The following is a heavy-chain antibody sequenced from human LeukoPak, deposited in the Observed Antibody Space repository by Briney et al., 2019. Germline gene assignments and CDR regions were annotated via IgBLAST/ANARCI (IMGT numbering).Heavy chain of an antibody. J-gene: IGHJ6*02. CDR1: GGSFSGYY. CDR3: ARGVPTYCSSTSCYAGTRMDV. D-gene: IGHD2-2*01. V-gene: IGHV4-34*01. Sequence: SETLSLTCAVYGGSFSGYYWSWIRQPPGKGLEWIGEINHSGSTNYNPSLKSRVTISVDTSKNQFSLKLSSVTAADTAVYYCARGVPTYCSSTSCYAGTRMDVWGQGTTVTVSS. CDR2: INHSGST.